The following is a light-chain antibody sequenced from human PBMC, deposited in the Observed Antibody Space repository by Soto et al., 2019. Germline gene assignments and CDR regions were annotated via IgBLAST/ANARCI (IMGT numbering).Light chain of an antibody. CDR3: QSYDSSTHVV. J-gene: IGLJ2*01. Sequence: NFMLTQPHSVSESPGKTVTISCTRSSGSIASNYVQWYQQCPGSAPTTVIYGDNQRPSGVPDRFSGSIDSSSNSASLTISGLKTEDEADYYCQSYDSSTHVVFGGGTKLTVL. CDR2: GDN. CDR1: SGSIASNY. V-gene: IGLV6-57*04.